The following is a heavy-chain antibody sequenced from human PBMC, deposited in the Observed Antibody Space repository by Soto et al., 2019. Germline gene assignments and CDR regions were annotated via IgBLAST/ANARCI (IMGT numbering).Heavy chain of an antibody. J-gene: IGHJ4*02. Sequence: PGGSLRLSCAASGFIFSDFSMNWVRQAPGKGLEWVSSISASTSYIYYADSVKGRFTISRDNANNSVYLQMNSLRAEDKAVYYCARENYWGQGTPATVSS. V-gene: IGHV3-21*01. CDR2: ISASTSYI. CDR3: ARENY. CDR1: GFIFSDFS.